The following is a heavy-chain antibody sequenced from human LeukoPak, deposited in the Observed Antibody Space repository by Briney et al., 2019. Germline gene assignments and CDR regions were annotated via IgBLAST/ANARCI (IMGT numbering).Heavy chain of an antibody. V-gene: IGHV3-53*01. J-gene: IGHJ4*02. CDR3: ARDVDGGPFDC. D-gene: IGHD3-10*01. CDR1: GLRVSSNY. Sequence: GGSLRLSCAASGLRVSSNYMSWVRQAPGKGLEWVSVIYSDGSTYYADSVKGRFTISRDNSKNTLYPQISSLRADDTAVYYCARDVDGGPFDCWGQGTLVTVSS. CDR2: IYSDGST.